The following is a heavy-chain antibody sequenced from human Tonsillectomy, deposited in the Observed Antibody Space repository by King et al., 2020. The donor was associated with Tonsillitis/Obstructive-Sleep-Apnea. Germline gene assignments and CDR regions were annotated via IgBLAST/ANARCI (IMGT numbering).Heavy chain of an antibody. D-gene: IGHD3-3*01. Sequence: HVQLVESGAEVKKPGSSVKVSCKASGGTFSSYATNWVRQAPGQGLEWMGGIIPIFGTANYAQKFQGRVTMTADESTSTAYMELSSLRSEDTAIYYCARARLNKDFWSGYNWFDPWGQGTLVTVSS. V-gene: IGHV1-69*01. CDR1: GGTFSSYA. CDR2: IIPIFGTA. CDR3: ARARLNKDFWSGYNWFDP. J-gene: IGHJ5*02.